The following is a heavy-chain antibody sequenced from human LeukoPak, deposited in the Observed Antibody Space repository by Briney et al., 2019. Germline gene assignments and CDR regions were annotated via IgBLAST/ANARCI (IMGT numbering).Heavy chain of an antibody. CDR2: IYYSGST. CDR3: ATGMLATIKLDY. V-gene: IGHV4-59*08. J-gene: IGHJ4*02. D-gene: IGHD5-12*01. CDR1: GGSISSYF. Sequence: SETLSLTCTVSGGSISSYFWSWLRQPPGKGLEWIGYIYYSGSTKYNPSLKSRVTISVDTSKNQFSLKLSSVTAADTAVYYCATGMLATIKLDYWGQGTLVTVSS.